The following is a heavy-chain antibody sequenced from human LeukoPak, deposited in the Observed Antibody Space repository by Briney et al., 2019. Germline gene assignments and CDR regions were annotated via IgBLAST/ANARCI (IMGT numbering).Heavy chain of an antibody. CDR2: IYYSGGT. CDR1: GGSISSSNYY. V-gene: IGHV4-61*01. J-gene: IGHJ5*02. CDR3: AKDNHYGNKNWFDP. D-gene: IGHD3-10*01. Sequence: SETLSLTCTVSGGSISSSNYYWGWIRQPPGKGLEWIGYIYYSGGTNYNPSLKSRVTISIDTSKNQFSLKLSSVTAADTAVYYCAKDNHYGNKNWFDPWGQGTLVTVSS.